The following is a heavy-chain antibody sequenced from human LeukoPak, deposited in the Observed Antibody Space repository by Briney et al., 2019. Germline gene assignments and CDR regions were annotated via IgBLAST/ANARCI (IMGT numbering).Heavy chain of an antibody. CDR1: GFTFSSYS. CDR3: AREALPRSYCGGDCYSGFEYFQH. CDR2: ISSSSSYI. Sequence: GGSLRLSCAASGFTFSSYSMNWVRQAPGKGLEGVSSISSSSSYIYYADSVKGRFTISRDNAKNSLYMQMNSLRAEDTAVYYCAREALPRSYCGGDCYSGFEYFQHWGQGTLVTVSS. V-gene: IGHV3-21*01. J-gene: IGHJ1*01. D-gene: IGHD2-21*01.